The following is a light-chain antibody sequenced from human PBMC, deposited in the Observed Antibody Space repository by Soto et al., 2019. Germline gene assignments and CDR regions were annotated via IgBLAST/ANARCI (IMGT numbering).Light chain of an antibody. CDR1: QTISSW. V-gene: IGKV1-5*03. CDR2: KAS. Sequence: DIQITQSPSTLSASAGDRVPLTCRASQTISSWLAWYQQKPGKAPKLLIYKASTLKSGVPSRFSGSGSGTEFTLTISSLQPDDFATYYCQHYNSYSEAFGQGTKV. J-gene: IGKJ1*01. CDR3: QHYNSYSEA.